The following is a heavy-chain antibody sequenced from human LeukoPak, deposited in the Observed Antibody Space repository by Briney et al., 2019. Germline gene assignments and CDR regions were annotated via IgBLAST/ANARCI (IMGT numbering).Heavy chain of an antibody. V-gene: IGHV1-2*02. CDR1: GYTFTDYY. Sequence: ASVKVSCKASGYTFTDYYMHWVRQAPGQGLEWMGWINPNSGGTNYAQKFQGRVTVTRDTSISTAYMELSRLRSDDTAVYYCARSGYSSSWYVSPWGQGTLVTVSS. CDR2: INPNSGGT. D-gene: IGHD6-13*01. CDR3: ARSGYSSSWYVSP. J-gene: IGHJ5*02.